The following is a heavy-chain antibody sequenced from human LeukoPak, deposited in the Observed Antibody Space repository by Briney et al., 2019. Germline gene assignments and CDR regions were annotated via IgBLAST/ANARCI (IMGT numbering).Heavy chain of an antibody. Sequence: SQTLSLTCTVSGGSVSSGDYYWSWIRQPPGKGLEWIGYIYYSGSTYYNPSLKSRVTISVDTSKNQFSLKLSSVTAADTAVYYCARLYYSNHVVLFDYWGQGTLVTVSS. J-gene: IGHJ4*02. V-gene: IGHV4-30-4*01. CDR2: IYYSGST. CDR3: ARLYYSNHVVLFDY. D-gene: IGHD4-11*01. CDR1: GGSVSSGDYY.